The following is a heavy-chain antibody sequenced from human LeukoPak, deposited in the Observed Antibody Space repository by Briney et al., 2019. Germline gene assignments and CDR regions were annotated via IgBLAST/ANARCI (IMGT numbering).Heavy chain of an antibody. CDR2: IYYSGST. D-gene: IGHD1-1*01. V-gene: IGHV4-31*03. J-gene: IGHJ4*02. CDR3: AGENWNYFDY. Sequence: SETPSLTCTVSGGSISSGGYYWSWIRQHPGKGLEWIGYIYYSGSTYYNPSLKSRVTISVDTSKNQFSLKLSSVTAADTAVYYCAGENWNYFDYWGQGTLVTVSS. CDR1: GGSISSGGYY.